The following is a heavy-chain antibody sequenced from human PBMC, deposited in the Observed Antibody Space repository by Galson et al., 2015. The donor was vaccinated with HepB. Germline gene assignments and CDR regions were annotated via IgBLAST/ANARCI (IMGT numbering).Heavy chain of an antibody. CDR3: TRGAGEYCSSSSCPYYYYGMDV. Sequence: SLRLSCAASGFTFSDHYMDWVRQAPGEGLEWVGRSRNKPNSYTTEYAASVKGRFTISRDDSKNSVYLQMNSLKTEDTAVYYCTRGAGEYCSSSSCPYYYYGMDVWGQGTTVTVSS. D-gene: IGHD2-2*01. V-gene: IGHV3-72*01. J-gene: IGHJ6*02. CDR1: GFTFSDHY. CDR2: SRNKPNSYTT.